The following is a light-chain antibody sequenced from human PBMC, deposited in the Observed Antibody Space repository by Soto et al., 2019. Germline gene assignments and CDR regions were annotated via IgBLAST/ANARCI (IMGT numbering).Light chain of an antibody. Sequence: EVLMTQSPATLSVSPGEKATLSCWASETVATNLAWYQQKPGQAPRLLISGASTRAAGISDRFRGSGSGTEFTLTISSLRSEDSGIYYRQQYFEWPPMTFGQGTKVEI. CDR1: ETVATN. J-gene: IGKJ1*01. CDR3: QQYFEWPPMT. V-gene: IGKV3-15*01. CDR2: GAS.